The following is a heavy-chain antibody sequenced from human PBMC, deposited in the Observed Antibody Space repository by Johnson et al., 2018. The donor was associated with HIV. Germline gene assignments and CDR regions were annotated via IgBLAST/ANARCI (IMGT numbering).Heavy chain of an antibody. Sequence: VQLVESGGGLVQPGGSLRLSCAVSGFTFSNYWMHWVRQAPGKGLVWVSRVNNDGGDTIYADSVQGRFTISRDNAKNTLYLQMNSLRAEDTAVYYCAKKEVGFGEAIDAFDIWGQGTMVTVSS. J-gene: IGHJ3*02. CDR3: AKKEVGFGEAIDAFDI. CDR1: GFTFSNYW. D-gene: IGHD3-10*01. CDR2: VNNDGGDT. V-gene: IGHV3-74*02.